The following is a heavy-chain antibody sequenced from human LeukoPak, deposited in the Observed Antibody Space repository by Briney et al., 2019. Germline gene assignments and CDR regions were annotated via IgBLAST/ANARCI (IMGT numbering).Heavy chain of an antibody. V-gene: IGHV3-30*02. CDR3: ARGGGYGSGSFSPYNYYYYMDV. CDR1: GFTFSSYG. J-gene: IGHJ6*03. CDR2: IRFDGSYN. Sequence: GGSLRLSCAASGFTFSSYGMHWVRQAPGKGLEWVAFIRFDGSYNYYADSVKGRFTISRDDAKTSLYLHMNSLRAEDTAVYYCARGGGYGSGSFSPYNYYYYMDVWGKGTTVTISS. D-gene: IGHD3-10*01.